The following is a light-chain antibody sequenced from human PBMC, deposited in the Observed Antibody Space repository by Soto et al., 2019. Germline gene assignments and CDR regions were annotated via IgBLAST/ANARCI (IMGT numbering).Light chain of an antibody. J-gene: IGLJ1*01. Sequence: SVLTQPPSVSAAPGQKVTISCSGSSSHIGGNSVSWYQQPPGTAPKLLIYDDNKRPSGIPDRFSGSKSGTSATLGITGFQTGDEADYYCGSWDSSLSAYVFGTGTKVTV. CDR1: SSHIGGNS. V-gene: IGLV1-51*01. CDR2: DDN. CDR3: GSWDSSLSAYV.